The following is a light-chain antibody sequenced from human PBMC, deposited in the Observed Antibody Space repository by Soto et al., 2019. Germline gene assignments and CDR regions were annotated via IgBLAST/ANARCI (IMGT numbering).Light chain of an antibody. CDR1: QNIRNY. CDR3: QQSYNIQALT. CDR2: GAA. V-gene: IGKV1-39*01. Sequence: DIHMTQSPSSLSASVLYRVAITFLASQNIRNYLNWYQQKPGKAPKVLIYGAASLQSGVPSRFSGSGSGTNFTLTINSLQPEDYATYYCQQSYNIQALTFGGGTKVDIK. J-gene: IGKJ4*01.